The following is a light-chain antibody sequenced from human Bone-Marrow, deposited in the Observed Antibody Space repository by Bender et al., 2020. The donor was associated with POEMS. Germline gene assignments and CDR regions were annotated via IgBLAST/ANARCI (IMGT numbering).Light chain of an antibody. V-gene: IGLV3-25*03. Sequence: SYELTQPSSVSVSPGQTARITCSGDLVARKPARWVQQKPGQAPVLLIYKDSERPSGIPDRFSGSSSGTTVTLTISGVLAEDEADYYCQSSDSSDTHRVFGGGTKLTVL. J-gene: IGLJ3*02. CDR2: KDS. CDR1: LVARKP. CDR3: QSSDSSDTHRV.